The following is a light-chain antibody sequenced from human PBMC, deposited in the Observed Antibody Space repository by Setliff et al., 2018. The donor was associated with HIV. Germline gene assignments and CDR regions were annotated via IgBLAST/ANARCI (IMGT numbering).Light chain of an antibody. CDR1: SSDVGGYNY. Sequence: QSALTQPRSVSGSPGQSVTISCTGTSSDVGGYNYVSWYQQHPGKAPKLMIYDVSKRPSGVPDRFSGSKSGNTASLTISGLQAKDEADYYCCSYAGSYIHVVFGGGTKVTVL. CDR3: CSYAGSYIHVV. V-gene: IGLV2-11*01. J-gene: IGLJ2*01. CDR2: DVS.